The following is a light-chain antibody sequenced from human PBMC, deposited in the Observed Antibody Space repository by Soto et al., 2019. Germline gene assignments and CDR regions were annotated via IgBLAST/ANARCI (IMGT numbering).Light chain of an antibody. V-gene: IGKV3-11*01. CDR3: QQRSNWPRFT. CDR1: QSVSNY. CDR2: DAS. Sequence: EIVLTQSPATLSLSPGERATLSCRASQSVSNYLAWYQQXXXXAPRLLIYDASNRATGIPARFSGSGSGTDFTLTISSLEPEDFAVYYCQQRSNWPRFTFGQGTKVEIK. J-gene: IGKJ2*01.